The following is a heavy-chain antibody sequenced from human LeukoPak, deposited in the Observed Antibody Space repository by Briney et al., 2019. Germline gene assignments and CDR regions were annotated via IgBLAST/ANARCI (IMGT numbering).Heavy chain of an antibody. D-gene: IGHD5-24*01. CDR3: ARDTSSDGYNPTHSYYFDY. J-gene: IGHJ4*02. CDR2: MNPNSGNT. Sequence: GASVKVSCKASGYSFTGYYMHWVRQATGQGLEWMGWMNPNSGNTGYAQKFQGRVTITRNTSISTAYMELSSLRSEDTAVYYCARDTSSDGYNPTHSYYFDYWGQGTLVTVSS. CDR1: GYSFTGYY. V-gene: IGHV1-8*03.